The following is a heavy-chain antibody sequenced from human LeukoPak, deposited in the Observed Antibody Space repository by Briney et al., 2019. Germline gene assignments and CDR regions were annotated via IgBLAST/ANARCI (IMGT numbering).Heavy chain of an antibody. Sequence: PGGSLRLSCVGSRFTISKYWMHWVRQAPGTGLVWVSRIHPDGSITTYADSVKGRFTISRDNAENTLYLQMNSVRAEDTGVYYCAPQQAYSPYNWFDPWGQGTLVTVSS. CDR2: IHPDGSIT. CDR1: RFTISKYW. V-gene: IGHV3-74*03. CDR3: APQQAYSPYNWFDP. D-gene: IGHD5-12*01. J-gene: IGHJ5*02.